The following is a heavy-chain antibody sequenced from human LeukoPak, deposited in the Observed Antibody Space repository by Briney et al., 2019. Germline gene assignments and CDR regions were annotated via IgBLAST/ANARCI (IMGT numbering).Heavy chain of an antibody. CDR1: GGSISSTTYY. Sequence: PSETLSLTCTVSGGSISSTTYYWGWIRQPPGKGLEWIGYIYYSGSTKFNPSLKSRVTISVDTSKNQFSLKLSSVTAADTAVYYCARGGGVTYYDSTGYLWYFDYWGQGTLVTVSS. CDR2: IYYSGST. CDR3: ARGGGVTYYDSTGYLWYFDY. J-gene: IGHJ4*02. V-gene: IGHV4-61*05. D-gene: IGHD3-22*01.